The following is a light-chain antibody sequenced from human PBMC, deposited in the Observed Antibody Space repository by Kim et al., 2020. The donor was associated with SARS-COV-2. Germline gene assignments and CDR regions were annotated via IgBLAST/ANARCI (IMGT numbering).Light chain of an antibody. V-gene: IGKV1-39*01. J-gene: IGKJ5*01. CDR3: LQRYSNPIT. Sequence: DIQMTQSPSSLSASVGDRVTITCRASQNIRSYLNWYQQKPGKAPKLLIYAASSLQSGVPSRFSGSGSGTDFTLTISSLQPDDFATYYCLQRYSNPITFGPGTQLDIK. CDR1: QNIRSY. CDR2: AAS.